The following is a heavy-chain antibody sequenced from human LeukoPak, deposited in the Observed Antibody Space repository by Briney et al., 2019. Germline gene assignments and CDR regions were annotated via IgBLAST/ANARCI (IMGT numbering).Heavy chain of an antibody. V-gene: IGHV1-18*01. CDR3: AREFGHCYGDNCFYFFDT. Sequence: ASVKVSCKSSGYTLTNYNISWVRQAPGQGLEWMGWINTYKGDTLYAQKLQGRVTMTADTSTNTAYMELRSLRFDDTAVYYCAREFGHCYGDNCFYFFDTWGQGFRVTVSS. CDR2: INTYKGDT. CDR1: GYTLTNYN. D-gene: IGHD4-23*01. J-gene: IGHJ4*02.